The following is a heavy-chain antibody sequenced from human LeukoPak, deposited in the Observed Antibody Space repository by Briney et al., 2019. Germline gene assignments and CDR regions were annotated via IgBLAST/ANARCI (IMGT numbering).Heavy chain of an antibody. J-gene: IGHJ4*02. CDR3: ARSSSGTRSAGDY. D-gene: IGHD6-25*01. V-gene: IGHV1-69*05. CDR1: GGTFSSYA. Sequence: AASVKVSCKASGGTFSSYAISWVRQAPGQGLEWMGGIIPIFGTANYAQKFQGRVTITTDESTSTAYMELSSLRSEDTAVYYCARSSSGTRSAGDYWGQGTLVTVSS. CDR2: IIPIFGTA.